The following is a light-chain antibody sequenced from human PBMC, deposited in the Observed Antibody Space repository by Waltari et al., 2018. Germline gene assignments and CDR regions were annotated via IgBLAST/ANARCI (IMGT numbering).Light chain of an antibody. CDR1: QSVSSN. CDR3: QQYNRWPPIT. CDR2: DVS. Sequence: EIVMTQSPATLSVSPGEPATLSCRASQSVSSNVAWYQKKPGQAPRLLIYDVSTRATSIPAKFRGSGSGTEFTLTISSLQSEDFAVYYCQQYNRWPPITFGHGTRLEIK. J-gene: IGKJ5*01. V-gene: IGKV3-15*01.